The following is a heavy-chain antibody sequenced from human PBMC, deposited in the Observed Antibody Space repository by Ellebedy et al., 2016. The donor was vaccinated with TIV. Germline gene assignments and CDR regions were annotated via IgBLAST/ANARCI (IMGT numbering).Heavy chain of an antibody. Sequence: SETLSLXXAVYGGSFSGYYWSWIRQPPGKGLEWIGEINHSGSTNYNPSLKSRVTISVDTSKNQFSLKLSSVTAADTAVYYCATLYDFWSGYPGYFDYWGQGTLVTVSS. D-gene: IGHD3-3*01. CDR2: INHSGST. CDR1: GGSFSGYY. CDR3: ATLYDFWSGYPGYFDY. J-gene: IGHJ4*02. V-gene: IGHV4-34*01.